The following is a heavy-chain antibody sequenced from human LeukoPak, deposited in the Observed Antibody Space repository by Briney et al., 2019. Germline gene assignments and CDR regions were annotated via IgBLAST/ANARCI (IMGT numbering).Heavy chain of an antibody. J-gene: IGHJ5*02. V-gene: IGHV1-3*01. CDR1: GYTFTTYA. CDR2: INADNGNT. CDR3: ARAPYDILTGYSLNWFDP. Sequence: ASVNVSCTASGYTFTTYAMHWVRQAPGQRLEWMGWINADNGNTKYSQKFQGRVIITRDTSAYTAYMELSSLNSEDTAVYYCARAPYDILTGYSLNWFDPWGQGTLVTVSS. D-gene: IGHD3-9*01.